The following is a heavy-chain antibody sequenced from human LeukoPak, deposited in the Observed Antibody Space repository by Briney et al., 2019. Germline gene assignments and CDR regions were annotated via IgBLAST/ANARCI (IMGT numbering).Heavy chain of an antibody. CDR2: IYYSGST. CDR3: ARDQVGDDAFDI. V-gene: IGHV4-31*03. Sequence: SETLSLTCTVSGGSISSGGYYWSWIRQHPGKGLEWIGYIYYSGSTYYNPSLKSRVTISVDTSKNQFSLKLSSVTAADTAVYYCARDQVGDDAFDIWGQGTMVTVSS. CDR1: GGSISSGGYY. J-gene: IGHJ3*02.